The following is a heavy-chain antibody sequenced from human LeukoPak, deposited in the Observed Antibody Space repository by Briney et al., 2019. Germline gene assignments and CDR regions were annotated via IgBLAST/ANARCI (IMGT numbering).Heavy chain of an antibody. CDR2: INWNGDSR. J-gene: IGHJ6*03. Sequence: GGSLRLSCTASGFKFDDYGMTWVRQAPGKGLEWVSDINWNGDSRGYAHSVKGRFTISRDNAKNSLYLQMNSLRAEDTALYYCAREVLLDYYYYYMDVWGKGTTVTVSS. CDR1: GFKFDDYG. D-gene: IGHD3-10*01. CDR3: AREVLLDYYYYYMDV. V-gene: IGHV3-20*04.